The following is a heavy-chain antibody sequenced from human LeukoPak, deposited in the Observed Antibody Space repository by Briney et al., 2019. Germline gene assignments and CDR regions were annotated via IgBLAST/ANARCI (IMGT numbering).Heavy chain of an antibody. CDR3: ATSPSAAGTYYYMDV. J-gene: IGHJ6*03. Sequence: ASVKVSGKVSGYTLTELSMHWVRQAPGKGLEWMGGFDPEDGETIYAQKFQGRVTMTEDTSTDTAYMELSSLRSEDTAVYYCATSPSAAGTYYYMDVWGKGTTVTVSS. D-gene: IGHD6-13*01. V-gene: IGHV1-24*01. CDR1: GYTLTELS. CDR2: FDPEDGET.